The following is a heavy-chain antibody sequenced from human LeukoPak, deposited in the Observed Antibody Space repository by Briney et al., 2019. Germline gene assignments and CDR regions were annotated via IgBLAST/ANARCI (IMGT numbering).Heavy chain of an antibody. J-gene: IGHJ3*02. D-gene: IGHD1-1*01. CDR2: INPNSGGT. Sequence: ASVKVSCKASGYTITDYYIHWVRQAPGQGLEWMGWINPNSGGTILAQKFQGRVTMTRDASINTAYMELSSLRSDDPAVYYCARVASTTRRHDAFDIWGQGTMVTVSS. V-gene: IGHV1-2*02. CDR3: ARVASTTRRHDAFDI. CDR1: GYTITDYY.